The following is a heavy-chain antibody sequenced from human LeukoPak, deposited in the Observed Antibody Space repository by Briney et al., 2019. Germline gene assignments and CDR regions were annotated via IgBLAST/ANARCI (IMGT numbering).Heavy chain of an antibody. V-gene: IGHV1-69*06. CDR3: ARGFSRSTSYYYYYYMDV. CDR2: IIPIFGTA. Sequence: ASVKVSCKASGDTFSSYAISWVRQAPGQGLECVGGIIPIFGTANYAQKFQGRVMITADKSTSTAYMELSSLRSEDTAVYYCARGFSRSTSYYYYYYMDVWGKGTTVTVSS. D-gene: IGHD6-13*01. CDR1: GDTFSSYA. J-gene: IGHJ6*03.